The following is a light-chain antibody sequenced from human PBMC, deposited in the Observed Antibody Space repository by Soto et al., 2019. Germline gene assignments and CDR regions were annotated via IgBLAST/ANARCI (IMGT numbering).Light chain of an antibody. CDR1: QSISSW. Sequence: DIQMTQSPSTLSASVGDRVTITCRASQSISSWLAWYQQKPGKAPKLLIYDASSLESRVPSRFNGSGSGTEFTLTISSLQPDDFATYYCQQYNSYPWTFGQGTKVDIK. J-gene: IGKJ1*01. CDR3: QQYNSYPWT. V-gene: IGKV1-5*01. CDR2: DAS.